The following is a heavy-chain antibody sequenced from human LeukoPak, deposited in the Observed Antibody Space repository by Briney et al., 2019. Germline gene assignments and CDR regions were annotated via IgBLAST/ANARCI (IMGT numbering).Heavy chain of an antibody. V-gene: IGHV1-8*01. CDR1: GYTFTSYD. Sequence: ASVKVSCKASGYTFTSYDINWVRQATGRGLEWMGWMNPNSGNTGYAQKFQGRVTMTRNTSISTAYMELSSLRSEDTAVYYCARDTGYDSSSWPFYYYYYMDVWGKGTTVTVSS. CDR2: MNPNSGNT. J-gene: IGHJ6*03. D-gene: IGHD6-13*01. CDR3: ARDTGYDSSSWPFYYYYYMDV.